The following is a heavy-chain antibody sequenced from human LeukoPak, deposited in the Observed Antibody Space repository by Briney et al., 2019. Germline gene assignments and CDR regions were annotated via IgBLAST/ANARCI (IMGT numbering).Heavy chain of an antibody. D-gene: IGHD2/OR15-2a*01. CDR3: ARGILSNWFDP. V-gene: IGHV3-74*01. Sequence: GGSLRLSCAASGFTFSSYWMDWVRQAPGKGLVWVSRINSDGSSTSYADSVKGRFTISRDNAKNTLYLQMNSLRAEDTAVYYCARGILSNWFDPWGQGTLVTVSS. CDR1: GFTFSSYW. CDR2: INSDGSST. J-gene: IGHJ5*02.